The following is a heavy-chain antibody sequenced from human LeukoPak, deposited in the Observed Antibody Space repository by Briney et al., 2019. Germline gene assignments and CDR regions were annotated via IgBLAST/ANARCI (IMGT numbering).Heavy chain of an antibody. Sequence: SETLSLTCTFSGGSISSYYWSWIRQPAGKGLEWIGRIYTSGSTNYNPSLKSRVTMSVDTSKNQFSLKLSSVTAADTAVYYCARENPYDILTGYPFGYWGQGTLVTVSS. CDR1: GGSISSYY. CDR2: IYTSGST. CDR3: ARENPYDILTGYPFGY. J-gene: IGHJ4*02. V-gene: IGHV4-4*07. D-gene: IGHD3-9*01.